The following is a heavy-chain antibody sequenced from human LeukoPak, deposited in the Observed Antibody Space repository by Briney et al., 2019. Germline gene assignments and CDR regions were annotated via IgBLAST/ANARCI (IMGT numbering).Heavy chain of an antibody. Sequence: PGGSLRLSCAASGFTFSSYEMNWGRQAPGKGLEWGSYISSSGSTIYYADSLKGRFTISRDNAQNSLYLQMNSLRAEDTAVYYCASIPLSYDYVWGSYRYDYWGQGTLVTVSS. CDR1: GFTFSSYE. J-gene: IGHJ4*02. CDR2: ISSSGSTI. CDR3: ASIPLSYDYVWGSYRYDY. V-gene: IGHV3-48*03. D-gene: IGHD3-16*02.